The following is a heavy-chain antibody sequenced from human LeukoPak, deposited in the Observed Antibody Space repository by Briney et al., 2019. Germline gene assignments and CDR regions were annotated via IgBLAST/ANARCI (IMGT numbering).Heavy chain of an antibody. V-gene: IGHV5-51*01. CDR3: ARPNITSYYDSRGYDAFDV. J-gene: IGHJ3*01. CDR1: GYSFNSYW. CDR2: IYPSDSET. D-gene: IGHD3-22*01. Sequence: GESLKISCKGSGYSFNSYWIVWVRQMPGKGLEWMGIIYPSDSETTYSPSFQGQVTISADKSVRTAYLQWSSLKASDTAMYYCARPNITSYYDSRGYDAFDVWGQGTMVTVSS.